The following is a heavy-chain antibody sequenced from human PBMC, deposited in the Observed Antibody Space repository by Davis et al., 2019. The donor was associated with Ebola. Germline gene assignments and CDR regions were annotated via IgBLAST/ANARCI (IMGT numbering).Heavy chain of an antibody. CDR1: GFTFSSYW. CDR2: IKRDGSEK. D-gene: IGHD3-9*01. J-gene: IGHJ6*02. Sequence: PGGSLRLSCEASGFTFSSYWMSWVRQAPGKGLEWVANIKRDGSEKYYVDSVEGRFTISRDNAKNSLYLQMNSLRAEDTAVYFCAREAFYYDILTGYYNPIYGMDVWGQGTTVTVSS. CDR3: AREAFYYDILTGYYNPIYGMDV. V-gene: IGHV3-7*03.